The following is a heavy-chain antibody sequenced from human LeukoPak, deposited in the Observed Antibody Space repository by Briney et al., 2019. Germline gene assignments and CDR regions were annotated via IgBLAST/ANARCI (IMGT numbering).Heavy chain of an antibody. Sequence: PGGSLRLSCADSRFTFSSYDMHWVRHGTGKGLEWVSAIGIAGDTYYPGSVKGRFTISRENAKNSLYLQMNSLRAGYTAVYCCARATVREAFDIWGQGTMVTVSS. CDR1: RFTFSSYD. D-gene: IGHD4-17*01. V-gene: IGHV3-13*01. CDR2: IGIAGDT. J-gene: IGHJ3*02. CDR3: ARATVREAFDI.